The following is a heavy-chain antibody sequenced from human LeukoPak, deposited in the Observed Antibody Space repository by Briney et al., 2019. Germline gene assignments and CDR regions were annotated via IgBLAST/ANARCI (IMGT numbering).Heavy chain of an antibody. CDR2: IYYSGST. D-gene: IGHD5-24*01. CDR1: GGSISRYY. Sequence: SETLSLTCTVSGGSISRYYWSWIRQPPGKGLEWIGYIYYSGSTNYNPSLKSRVTISVDTSKNQFSLKLSSVTAADTAVYYCARDDGYNWRYFDYWGQGTLVTVSS. J-gene: IGHJ4*02. CDR3: ARDDGYNWRYFDY. V-gene: IGHV4-59*01.